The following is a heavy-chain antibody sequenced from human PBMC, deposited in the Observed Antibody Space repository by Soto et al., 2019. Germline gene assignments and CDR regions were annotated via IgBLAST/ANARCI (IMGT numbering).Heavy chain of an antibody. CDR2: IYNSGST. D-gene: IGHD3-10*01. Sequence: SETLSLTCTVSGGSISSYYWSWIRRPPGKGLEWIGYIYNSGSTHSNPSLQSRVTISVDTSKNQFSLKLSSVTAADTGIYYCARARITMVREVIKYNMDVWGQGTTVTV. CDR3: ARARITMVREVIKYNMDV. CDR1: GGSISSYY. V-gene: IGHV4-59*01. J-gene: IGHJ6*02.